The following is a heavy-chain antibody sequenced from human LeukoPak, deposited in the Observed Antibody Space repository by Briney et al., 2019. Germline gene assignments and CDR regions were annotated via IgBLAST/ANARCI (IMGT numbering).Heavy chain of an antibody. Sequence: GGSLRLSCAASGFTFSNYEMNWVRQAPGKGLEWVSYISTGGSTIYYADSVKGRFTISRDNAKNSLHLQMSSLRAEDTAVYYCAKDGTYSSSYYYYYGMDVWGQGTTVTVSS. CDR1: GFTFSNYE. CDR3: AKDGTYSSSYYYYYGMDV. CDR2: ISTGGSTI. J-gene: IGHJ6*02. D-gene: IGHD6-6*01. V-gene: IGHV3-48*03.